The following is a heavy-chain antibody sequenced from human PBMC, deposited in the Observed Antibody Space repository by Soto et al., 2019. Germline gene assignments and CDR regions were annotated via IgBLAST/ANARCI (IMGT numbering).Heavy chain of an antibody. CDR2: ITGSGRDT. D-gene: IGHD5-12*01. Sequence: EVQLLESGGGLAQPGGSLRLSCAASGFTFRNNVLSWVRQAPGKGLDWVSGITGSGRDTYYADSVKGRFTISRDNSKDSLYLQMNSLRAEDTAVYYCAREKVATIGASHGDCWGQGTLVTVSS. CDR3: AREKVATIGASHGDC. CDR1: GFTFRNNV. J-gene: IGHJ4*02. V-gene: IGHV3-23*01.